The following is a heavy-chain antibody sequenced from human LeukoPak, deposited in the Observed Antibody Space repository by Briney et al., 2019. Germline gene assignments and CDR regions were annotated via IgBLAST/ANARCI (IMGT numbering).Heavy chain of an antibody. CDR2: IIPIFGTA. CDR1: GGTFSSYA. V-gene: IGHV1-69*05. D-gene: IGHD3-3*01. Sequence: SVKVSCKASGGTFSSYAISWGRQAPGQGLEWMGGIIPIFGTANYAQKFQGRVTITTDESTSTAYMELSSLRSEDTAVYYCARGVVSGFDPWGQGTLVTVSS. J-gene: IGHJ5*02. CDR3: ARGVVSGFDP.